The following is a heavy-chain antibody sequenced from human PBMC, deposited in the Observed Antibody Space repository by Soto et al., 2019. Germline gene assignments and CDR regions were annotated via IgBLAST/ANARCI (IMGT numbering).Heavy chain of an antibody. CDR3: AKDPWYDSSTSFRARSHX. J-gene: IGHJ4*02. CDR2: IAHDGSNE. V-gene: IGHV3-30*18. CDR1: GFTFSNYD. D-gene: IGHD3-22*01. Sequence: GGSLRLSCAASGFTFSNYDLPWVRQAAGTWLAWVGAIAHDGSNEYYADTVKGRFTISRDNPTNTLYLQMSSLRAEDTAVYYCAKDPWYDSSTSFRARSHXWGQVTLVTVSX.